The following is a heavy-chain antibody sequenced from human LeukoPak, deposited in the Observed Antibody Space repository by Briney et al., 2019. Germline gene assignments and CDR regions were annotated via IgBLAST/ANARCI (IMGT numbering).Heavy chain of an antibody. V-gene: IGHV3-30-3*01. Sequence: GGSLRLSCAASGFAFSTYAMHWVRQAPGKGLEWLAVISFDGNTKYYADSAKGRFTISRDNSKNTLYVQISSLRVEDTAVYYCARAMVRGVPFDYWGQGTLVTVSS. CDR1: GFAFSTYA. CDR2: ISFDGNTK. CDR3: ARAMVRGVPFDY. D-gene: IGHD3-10*01. J-gene: IGHJ4*02.